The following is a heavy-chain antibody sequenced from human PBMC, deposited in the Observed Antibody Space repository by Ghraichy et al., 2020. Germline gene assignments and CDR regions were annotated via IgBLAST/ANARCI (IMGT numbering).Heavy chain of an antibody. CDR2: ISYDVKTR. J-gene: IGHJ4*02. Sequence: GGSLRLSCAASGFTFRSNGMHWVLQTPGKGLEWVAVISYDVKTRYYADSVKGRFTISRDNSKNTLYLQMDSLRPDDTAVYYCAKDQSSGLLDYWGQGTLVTVPS. CDR1: GFTFRSNG. D-gene: IGHD3-10*01. CDR3: AKDQSSGLLDY. V-gene: IGHV3-30*18.